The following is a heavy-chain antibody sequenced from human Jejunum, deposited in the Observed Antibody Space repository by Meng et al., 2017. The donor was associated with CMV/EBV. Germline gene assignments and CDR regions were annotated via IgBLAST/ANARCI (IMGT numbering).Heavy chain of an antibody. D-gene: IGHD1-26*01. CDR3: AHFVGGYYPSRPDY. CDR1: GFSPSTSGEG. V-gene: IGHV2-5*02. CDR2: IYRGDDK. J-gene: IGHJ4*02. Sequence: ITLKESGPTLVKPPQTLTLTCSFSGFSPSTSGEGVGWLRQPPGKALEWLALIYRGDDKRYSPSLNSRLTIAKDTSKNEVVLTLTNMGPIDTGTYYCAHFVGGYYPSRPDYWGQGTLVTVSS.